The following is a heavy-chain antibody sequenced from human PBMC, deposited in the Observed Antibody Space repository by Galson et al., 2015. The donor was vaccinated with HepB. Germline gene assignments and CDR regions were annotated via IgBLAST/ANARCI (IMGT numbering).Heavy chain of an antibody. Sequence: SLRLSCAASTFIFSTYSMNWVRQAPGKGLEWVSVIYSGGSTYYPDSVKGRFTISRDNSKNTLYPQMNSLRAEDTAVYYCASRIEWGQGTLVTVSS. J-gene: IGHJ4*02. D-gene: IGHD2-15*01. CDR2: IYSGGST. CDR3: ASRIE. V-gene: IGHV3-66*02. CDR1: TFIFSTYS.